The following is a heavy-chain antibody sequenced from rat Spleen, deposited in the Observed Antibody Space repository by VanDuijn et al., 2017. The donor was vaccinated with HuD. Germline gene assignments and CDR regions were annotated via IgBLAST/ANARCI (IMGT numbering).Heavy chain of an antibody. J-gene: IGHJ3*01. CDR1: GHSITSSYR. CDR2: INSAGTT. V-gene: IGHV3-3*01. CDR3: ARSDGVHYYLPFAD. Sequence: EVQLQESGPGLVKPSQSLSLTCSVTGHSITSSYRWNWIRKFPGNKLEWMGYINSAGTTNYNPSLKSRISITRDTSKNQFFVQVNSITTEDTATYYCARSDGVHYYLPFADWGQGTLVTVSS. D-gene: IGHD1-12*02.